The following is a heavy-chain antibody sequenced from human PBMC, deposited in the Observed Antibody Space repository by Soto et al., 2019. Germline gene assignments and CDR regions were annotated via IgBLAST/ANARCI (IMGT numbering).Heavy chain of an antibody. Sequence: QVQLVQSGAEVKKPGSSVRVSCAGSGGLFNSYAVSWVRQTPGHGLEWMGGIVPIFGTPNYAQKFQDRVTITADESTSTAYMELSSLTSDDTAMYFCARAKAGTDDHPGMDFWGQGTTVIVSS. CDR3: ARAKAGTDDHPGMDF. D-gene: IGHD1-1*01. CDR1: GGLFNSYA. V-gene: IGHV1-69*01. CDR2: IVPIFGTP. J-gene: IGHJ6*02.